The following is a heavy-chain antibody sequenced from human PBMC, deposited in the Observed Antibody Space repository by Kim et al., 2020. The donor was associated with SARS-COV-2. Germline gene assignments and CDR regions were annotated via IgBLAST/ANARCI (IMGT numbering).Heavy chain of an antibody. V-gene: IGHV3-15*01. CDR1: RFTFSNAW. CDR2: IKSKIDGGTT. CDR3: TTFPVRGLSAFDI. D-gene: IGHD6-19*01. Sequence: WGSLRLSCAGSRFTFSNAWLSWVRQAPGKGLEWVGHIKSKIDGGTTDYAAPVKGRFTISRDDSKNTLYLQMSSLQTEDTAVYYCTTFPVRGLSAFDIWGQGTMVTVSS. J-gene: IGHJ3*02.